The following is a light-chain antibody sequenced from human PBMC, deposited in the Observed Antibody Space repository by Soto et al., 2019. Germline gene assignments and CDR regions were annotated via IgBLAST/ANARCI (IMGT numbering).Light chain of an antibody. CDR2: GAA. CDR3: HQRQSWPRT. Sequence: EIVMTQSPATLSVSPGERATLSYRASQSVFTSLAWYQQKPGQAPRLLIYGAATRATGIPARFSASGTGTDFTLTISDVQPEDFAVYYCHQRQSWPRTFGQGTRLEI. J-gene: IGKJ5*01. CDR1: QSVFTS. V-gene: IGKV3-15*01.